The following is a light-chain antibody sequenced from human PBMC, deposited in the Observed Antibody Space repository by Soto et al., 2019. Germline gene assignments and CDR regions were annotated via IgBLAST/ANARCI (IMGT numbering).Light chain of an antibody. CDR2: DVT. CDR1: SSDVGAYNY. V-gene: IGLV2-14*01. Sequence: QSALTQPPSASGSPGQSVTISCTGTSSDVGAYNYVSWFQQHPGKAPKLMIYDVTNRPSGVSNRFSGSKSGNTASLTISGLQAEDEADYYCSSYTTSSTLFGGGTKLTVL. J-gene: IGLJ2*01. CDR3: SSYTTSSTL.